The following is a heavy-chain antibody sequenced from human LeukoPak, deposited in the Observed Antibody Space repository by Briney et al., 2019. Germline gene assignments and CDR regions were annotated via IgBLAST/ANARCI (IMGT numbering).Heavy chain of an antibody. J-gene: IGHJ5*02. CDR1: GVSISSLY. V-gene: IGHV4-59*11. CDR3: ARDTYDILTGYYTGQDP. D-gene: IGHD3-9*01. Sequence: PSETLSLTCTVSGVSISSLYWSWIRQPPGRGLEWICYIYDSGSTNYNPSLKSRVTISVDTSKNQFSLKLSSVTAADTAVYYCARDTYDILTGYYTGQDPWGQGTLVTVSS. CDR2: IYDSGST.